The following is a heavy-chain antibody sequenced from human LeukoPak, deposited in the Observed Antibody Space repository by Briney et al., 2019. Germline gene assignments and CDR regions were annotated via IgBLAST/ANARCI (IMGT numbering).Heavy chain of an antibody. CDR1: GYSFTSYW. J-gene: IGHJ6*02. CDR2: IYPGDSDT. Sequence: GESLKISCKGSGYSFTSYWIGWVRQMPGKGLEWMRIIYPGDSDTRYSPSFQGQVTISADKSISTAYLQWSSLKASDTAMYYCARQNHYYGSGSSSPMDVWGQGTTVTVSS. CDR3: ARQNHYYGSGSSSPMDV. D-gene: IGHD3-10*01. V-gene: IGHV5-51*01.